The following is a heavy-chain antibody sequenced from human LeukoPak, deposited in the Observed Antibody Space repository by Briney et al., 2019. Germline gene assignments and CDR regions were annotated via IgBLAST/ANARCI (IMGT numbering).Heavy chain of an antibody. CDR1: GYSLSDLA. J-gene: IGHJ4*02. Sequence: ASVKVSCKVSGYSLSDLAMHWVRQAPGKGLEWVGGFDPEEGGGVYAQGFQGRVTMTKDTSTNTAYMELRSLRSEDTAVYFCSTDLWGYCNGDCFPTEYWGQGTLVAVSS. CDR3: STDLWGYCNGDCFPTEY. CDR2: FDPEEGGG. V-gene: IGHV1-24*01. D-gene: IGHD2-21*01.